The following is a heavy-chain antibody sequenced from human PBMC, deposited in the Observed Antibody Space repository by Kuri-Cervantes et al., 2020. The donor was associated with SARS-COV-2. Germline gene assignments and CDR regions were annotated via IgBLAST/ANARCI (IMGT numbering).Heavy chain of an antibody. Sequence: ETLSLTCAASGFTFSSYAMSWVRQAPGKGLEWVSAISGSGGSTYYADSVKGRFTISRDNSKNTLYLQMNSLRAEDTAVYYCAKDLPYDSSGYYYYREGAFDYWGQGTLVTISS. D-gene: IGHD3-22*01. CDR2: ISGSGGST. CDR1: GFTFSSYA. V-gene: IGHV3-23*01. CDR3: AKDLPYDSSGYYYYREGAFDY. J-gene: IGHJ4*02.